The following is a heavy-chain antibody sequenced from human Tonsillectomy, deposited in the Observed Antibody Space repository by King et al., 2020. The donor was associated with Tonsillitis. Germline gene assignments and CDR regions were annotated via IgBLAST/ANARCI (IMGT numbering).Heavy chain of an antibody. CDR1: GFTFRNYD. D-gene: IGHD3-22*01. CDR3: AKDQGAGYFDTGRGAFDI. J-gene: IGHJ3*02. V-gene: IGHV3-21*01. CDR2: INTGSTYI. Sequence: VQLVESGGGLVKPGGSLRLSCATSGFTFRNYDMNWVRQAPGGGLEGVSSINTGSTYIYYADSVKGRFTISRDNAKNSLFLQLNSLRAGDTAVYFCAKDQGAGYFDTGRGAFDIWGQGTMVTVSS.